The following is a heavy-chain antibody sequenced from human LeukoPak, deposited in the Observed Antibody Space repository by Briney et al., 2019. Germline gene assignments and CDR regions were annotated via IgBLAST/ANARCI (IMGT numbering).Heavy chain of an antibody. V-gene: IGHV4-59*01. D-gene: IGHD6-13*01. J-gene: IGHJ6*04. Sequence: PSEPLSLNCRVSGGAISGYYWSWIRQPPGKGPEWIGYIYYSGSTNYNPSLKSRVTISVDTSKNQFSLKLTSLTAADTAVYYCARAAAAGPHYYYGMDVWGKGTTVTVSS. CDR3: ARAAAAGPHYYYGMDV. CDR1: GGAISGYY. CDR2: IYYSGST.